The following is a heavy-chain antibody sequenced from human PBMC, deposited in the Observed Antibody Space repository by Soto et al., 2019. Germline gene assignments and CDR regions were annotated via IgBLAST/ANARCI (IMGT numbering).Heavy chain of an antibody. D-gene: IGHD2-8*01. CDR3: AKGMVYAHPYYYYGMDV. J-gene: IGHJ6*02. Sequence: PGGSLRLSCAASGFTFSSYGMHWVRQAPGKGLEWVAVISYDGSNKYYADSVKGRFTISRDNSKNTLYLQMNSLRAEDTAVYYCAKGMVYAHPYYYYGMDVWGQGTTVTVSS. CDR2: ISYDGSNK. V-gene: IGHV3-30*18. CDR1: GFTFSSYG.